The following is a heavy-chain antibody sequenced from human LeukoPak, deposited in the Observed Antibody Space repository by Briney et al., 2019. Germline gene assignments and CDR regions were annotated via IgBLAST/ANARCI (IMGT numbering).Heavy chain of an antibody. Sequence: GGSLRLSCAASGFTFSSYGMHWVRQAPGKGLEWVAVISYDGSNKYYADSVKGRFTISRDNSKNTLYLQMNSLRAEDTAVYYCAKDPSIGWFDYWGQGTLVTVSS. J-gene: IGHJ4*02. D-gene: IGHD6-19*01. CDR1: GFTFSSYG. CDR3: AKDPSIGWFDY. V-gene: IGHV3-30*18. CDR2: ISYDGSNK.